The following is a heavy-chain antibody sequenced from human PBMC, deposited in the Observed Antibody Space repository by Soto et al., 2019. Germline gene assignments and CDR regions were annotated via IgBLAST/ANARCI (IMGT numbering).Heavy chain of an antibody. D-gene: IGHD4-4*01. V-gene: IGHV1-8*01. CDR3: ARGAYNDYSHWFDP. CDR2: MNPNSGNA. J-gene: IGHJ5*02. Sequence: QVQLVQSGAEVRKPGASVRVSCKATGDSFTRHDINWLRQAAGQGLEWMGWMNPNSGNADYAQKFQGRVTMTRNTSIATAYMEVTSLKSEDTAVYFCARGAYNDYSHWFDPWGKGTLVTVSS. CDR1: GDSFTRHD.